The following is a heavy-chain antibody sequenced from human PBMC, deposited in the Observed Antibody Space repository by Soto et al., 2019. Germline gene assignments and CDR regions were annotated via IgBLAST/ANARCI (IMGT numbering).Heavy chain of an antibody. J-gene: IGHJ6*02. CDR1: GFPFNNYY. V-gene: IGHV3-7*03. CDR2: IKEDGNEK. D-gene: IGHD6-19*01. CDR3: TRGAGGWSYYYAMDA. Sequence: PGGSLRLSCTASGFPFNNYYMTWVRQASGKGLEWVASIKEDGNEKYYADSVKGRFTISRDNAKNSMSLQMNSLGAEDTAVYFCTRGAGGWSYYYAMDAWGPGATVTVSS.